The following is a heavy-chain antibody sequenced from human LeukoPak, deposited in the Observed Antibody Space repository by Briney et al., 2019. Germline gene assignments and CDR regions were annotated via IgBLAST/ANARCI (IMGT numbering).Heavy chain of an antibody. V-gene: IGHV3-23*01. Sequence: GGSLRLSCAASGFTFSSYWMNWARQAPGKGLEWVSGITGSGGSTYYADSVKGRFTISRDNSKNTLYLQMSSLRAEDTAIYYCAKDTSTRWYSSTPLPGDYWGQGTLVTVSS. CDR1: GFTFSSYW. CDR2: ITGSGGST. CDR3: AKDTSTRWYSSTPLPGDY. D-gene: IGHD6-13*01. J-gene: IGHJ4*02.